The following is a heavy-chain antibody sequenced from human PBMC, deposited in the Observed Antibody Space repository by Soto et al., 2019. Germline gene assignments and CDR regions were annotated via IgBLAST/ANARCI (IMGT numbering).Heavy chain of an antibody. CDR2: IYYSGST. Sequence: SETLSLTCTVSGGSISSYYWSWIRQPPGKGLEWIGYIYYSGSTNYNPSLKSRVTISVDTSKNQFSLKLSSVTAADTAVYYCARLDYSNSPYYYYYMDVWGKGTTVTVSS. CDR1: GGSISSYY. V-gene: IGHV4-59*01. J-gene: IGHJ6*03. CDR3: ARLDYSNSPYYYYYMDV. D-gene: IGHD4-4*01.